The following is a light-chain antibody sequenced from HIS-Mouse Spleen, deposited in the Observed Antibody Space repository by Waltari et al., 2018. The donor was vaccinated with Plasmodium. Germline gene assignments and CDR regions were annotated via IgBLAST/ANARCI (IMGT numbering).Light chain of an antibody. CDR2: SNN. J-gene: IGLJ2*01. Sequence: QSVLTQPPSASGTPGQRVTIPCSGSRSNIGRNTGNWYQQLPGTAPKPLLYSNNQRPSGVPDRFSGSKSGTSASLAISGLQSEDEADYYCAAWDDSLNGVVFGGGTKLTVL. V-gene: IGLV1-44*01. CDR1: RSNIGRNT. CDR3: AAWDDSLNGVV.